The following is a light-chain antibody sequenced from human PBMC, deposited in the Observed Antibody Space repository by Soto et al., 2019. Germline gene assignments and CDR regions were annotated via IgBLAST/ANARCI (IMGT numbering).Light chain of an antibody. V-gene: IGLV2-14*03. CDR2: DVS. CDR1: SSDVGGYNY. J-gene: IGLJ3*02. CDR3: SSYTSSSSWV. Sequence: QSALTQPASVSGSPGQSITISCTGTSSDVGGYNYVSWYQQYPGKAPKLMIYDVSNRPSGVSNRFSGSKSDNTASLTISGLQAKDEADYYCSSYTSSSSWVFGGGTKLTVL.